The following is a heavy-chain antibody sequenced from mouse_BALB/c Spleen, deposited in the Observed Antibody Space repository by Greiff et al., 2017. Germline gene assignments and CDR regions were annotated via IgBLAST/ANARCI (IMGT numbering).Heavy chain of an antibody. CDR1: GFTFSSYA. Sequence: EVHLVESGGGLVKPGGSLKLSCAASGFTFSSYAMSWVRQTPEKRLEWVASISSGGSTYYPDSVKGRFTISRDNARNILYLQMSSLRSEDTAMYYCAREGLYGSWFAYWGQGTLVTVSA. J-gene: IGHJ3*01. CDR3: AREGLYGSWFAY. D-gene: IGHD1-1*01. V-gene: IGHV5-6-5*01. CDR2: ISSGGST.